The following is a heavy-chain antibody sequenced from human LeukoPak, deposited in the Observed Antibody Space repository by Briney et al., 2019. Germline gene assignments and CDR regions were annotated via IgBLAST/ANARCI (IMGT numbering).Heavy chain of an antibody. CDR1: GYTFTGYW. D-gene: IGHD3-10*01. CDR2: IYPGADSDM. Sequence: GESLRISCRASGYTFTGYWIGWVRQMPDKGLEWMAIIYPGADSDMRYSPSFQGQVTISFDRSINTAYLQWSSLKASDTAMYYCARNHYYGAGTYYNVFDALDFWGQGTMVTVSS. V-gene: IGHV5-51*01. CDR3: ARNHYYGAGTYYNVFDALDF. J-gene: IGHJ3*01.